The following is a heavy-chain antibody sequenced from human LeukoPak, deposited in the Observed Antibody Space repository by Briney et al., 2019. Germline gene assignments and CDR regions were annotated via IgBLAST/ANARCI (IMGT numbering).Heavy chain of an antibody. CDR3: ARETYYYGSGSYPSSDY. D-gene: IGHD3-10*01. Sequence: PGGSLRLSCAASGFTFSSYAMHWVRQAPGKGLEWVAVISYDGSNKYYADSVKGRFTISRDNSKNTLYLQMNSLRAEDTAVYYCARETYYYGSGSYPSSDYWGQGTLVTVSS. J-gene: IGHJ4*02. CDR1: GFTFSSYA. CDR2: ISYDGSNK. V-gene: IGHV3-30-3*01.